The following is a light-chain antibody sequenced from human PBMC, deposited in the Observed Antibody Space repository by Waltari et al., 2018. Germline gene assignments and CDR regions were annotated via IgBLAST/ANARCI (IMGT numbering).Light chain of an antibody. Sequence: DVVMTQSPLSLPVTLGQPASISCRSSQSLLYSDGNTYLSWFHQRPGQSPRRLIYKVSNRDSGVPDRFSGSGSGTDFILKISRVEAEDVGVYYCMQGSHRPRTFGQGTKVEIK. CDR1: QSLLYSDGNTY. CDR2: KVS. J-gene: IGKJ1*01. CDR3: MQGSHRPRT. V-gene: IGKV2-30*01.